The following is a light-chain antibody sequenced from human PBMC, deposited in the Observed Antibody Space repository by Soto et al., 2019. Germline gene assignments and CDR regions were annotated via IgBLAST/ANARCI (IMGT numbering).Light chain of an antibody. J-gene: IGLJ1*01. CDR3: SSYRSSNTPFV. CDR2: DVS. Sequence: QSALTQPASVSGSPGQSITISCTGTSSDVGGYNYVSWYQHHPGKAPKLIIYDVSNRPSGVSNRFSGSKSGNTASLTISGLQPEDEADYYCSSYRSSNTPFVFGTGTKVTVL. V-gene: IGLV2-14*03. CDR1: SSDVGGYNY.